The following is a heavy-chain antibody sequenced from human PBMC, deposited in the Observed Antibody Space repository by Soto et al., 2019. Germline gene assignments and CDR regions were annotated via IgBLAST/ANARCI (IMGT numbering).Heavy chain of an antibody. CDR3: ARDRQRWGEWLDMWSDAFDI. Sequence: GGSLRLSCAASGFTVSSNYMSWVRQAPGKGLEWVSVIYSGGSTYYADSVKGRFTISRDNSKNTLYLQMNSLRAEDTAVYYCARDRQRWGEWLDMWSDAFDIWGQGTMVTVSS. CDR2: IYSGGST. V-gene: IGHV3-66*01. CDR1: GFTVSSNY. D-gene: IGHD3-16*01. J-gene: IGHJ3*02.